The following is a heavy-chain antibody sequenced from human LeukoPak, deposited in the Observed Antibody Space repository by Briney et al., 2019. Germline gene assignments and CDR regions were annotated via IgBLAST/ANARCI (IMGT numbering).Heavy chain of an antibody. CDR3: ARASGGDGSGSL. V-gene: IGHV4-61*01. D-gene: IGHD3-10*01. J-gene: IGHJ4*02. Sequence: SETLSLTCTVSGGSISSSSYYWSWIRQPPGKGLEWIGYIYYSGSPDYNPSLKSRVTISVDTSKNQFSLNLSSVTAADTAMYYCARASGGDGSGSLWGQGTLVTVSS. CDR1: GGSISSSSYY. CDR2: IYYSGSP.